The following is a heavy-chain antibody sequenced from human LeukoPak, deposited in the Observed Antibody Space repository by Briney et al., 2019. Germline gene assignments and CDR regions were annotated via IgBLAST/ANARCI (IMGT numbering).Heavy chain of an antibody. V-gene: IGHV3-15*01. CDR2: IKSKTDGGTT. CDR1: GFSFSNAW. CDR3: TTSDSSGYYGAFDI. D-gene: IGHD3-22*01. Sequence: GGSLRLSCAASGFSFSNAWMSWVRQAPGRGREWVGRIKSKTDGGTTDYAAPVKGRFTISRDDSKTTLYPQMNSLKTEDTAVYYCTTSDSSGYYGAFDIWGQGKMVTVSS. J-gene: IGHJ3*02.